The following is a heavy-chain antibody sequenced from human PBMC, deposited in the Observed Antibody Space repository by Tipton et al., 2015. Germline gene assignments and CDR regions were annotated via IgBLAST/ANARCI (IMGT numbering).Heavy chain of an antibody. CDR1: GFTFRSYG. Sequence: LRLSCAASGFTFRSYGIHWVRQAPGEGLEWIGYIYYSGSTNYNPSLKSRVTISVDTSKNQFSLKLSSVTAADTAVYYCARDTYFESSGYVFEYWGQGTLVTVSS. J-gene: IGHJ4*02. V-gene: IGHV4-59*01. CDR2: IYYSGST. CDR3: ARDTYFESSGYVFEY. D-gene: IGHD3-22*01.